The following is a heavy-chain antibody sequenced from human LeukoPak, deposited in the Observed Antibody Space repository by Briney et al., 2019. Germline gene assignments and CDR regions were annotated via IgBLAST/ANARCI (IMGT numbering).Heavy chain of an antibody. Sequence: GGSLRLSCAASGFTFDDYAMHWVRQAPGKGLKWVSAISGSGGSTYYADSVKGRFTISRDNSKNTLYLQMNSLRAEDTAVYYCAKDGWEPYYFDYWGQGTLVTVSS. J-gene: IGHJ4*02. CDR1: GFTFDDYA. V-gene: IGHV3-23*01. D-gene: IGHD1-26*01. CDR2: ISGSGGST. CDR3: AKDGWEPYYFDY.